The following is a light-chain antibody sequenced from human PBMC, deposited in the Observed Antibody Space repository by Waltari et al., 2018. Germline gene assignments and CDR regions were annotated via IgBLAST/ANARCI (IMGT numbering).Light chain of an antibody. J-gene: IGKJ1*01. V-gene: IGKV3-11*01. CDR2: DAS. CDR1: PTVGKS. Sequence: SFRARPTVGKSLAWYQQRPGQAPRLLISDASTRATVTPGRFRGSGFGTDFSLAISSLEPDPFAVYFCQPYVTFPVPFGPATTVE. CDR3: QPYVTFPVP.